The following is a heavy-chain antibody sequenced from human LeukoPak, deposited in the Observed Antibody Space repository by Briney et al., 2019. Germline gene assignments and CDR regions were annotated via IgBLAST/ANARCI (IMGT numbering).Heavy chain of an antibody. CDR1: GGSFSGYY. J-gene: IGHJ4*02. CDR2: INHSGST. V-gene: IGHV4-34*01. CDR3: ARPKIAVAAYYFDY. D-gene: IGHD6-19*01. Sequence: SETLSLTCAVYGGSFSGYYWSWIRQPPGKGLEWIGEINHSGSTNYNPSLKSRVTISVNTSKNQFSLKLSSVTAAGTAVYYCARPKIAVAAYYFDYWGQGTLVTVSS.